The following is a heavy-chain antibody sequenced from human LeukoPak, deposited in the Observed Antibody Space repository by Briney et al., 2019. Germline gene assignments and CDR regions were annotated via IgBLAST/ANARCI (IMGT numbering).Heavy chain of an antibody. J-gene: IGHJ4*02. CDR1: GFAFNTYW. CDR2: INSDGSSI. V-gene: IGHV3-74*01. CDR3: ARDRDFDY. Sequence: GGSLRLSCAASGFAFNTYWMHWVRQAPGKGLVWVSRINSDGSSISYADSVKGRFTISRDNAKNALYLQMNSLRAEDTALYYCARDRDFDYWGQGTLVTVSS.